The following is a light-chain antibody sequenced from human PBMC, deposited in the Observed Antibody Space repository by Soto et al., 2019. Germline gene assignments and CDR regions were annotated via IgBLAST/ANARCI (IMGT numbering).Light chain of an antibody. V-gene: IGKV3-20*01. CDR3: QQYGRSQFT. J-gene: IGKJ3*01. Sequence: DMVLTQSPGTLSLSPGERATLSCRASQSVSSNNLAWYQQRPGQAPRVVIYGASTMATGIPERLSGSGSGTDFTLTISRLESEDFAVYYCQQYGRSQFTFGPGTKVDIK. CDR2: GAS. CDR1: QSVSSNN.